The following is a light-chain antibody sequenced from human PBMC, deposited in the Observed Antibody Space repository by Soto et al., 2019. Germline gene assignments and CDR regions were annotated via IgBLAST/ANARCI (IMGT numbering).Light chain of an antibody. CDR1: QSVSSSS. Sequence: EIVLTQSPGSLSLSXGERAPLSXXXSQSVSSSSLVWYQQNPGQAPRLLIFAASSRATGIPDRFSGSGSGTDFTLTISRLEPEDFAVYYCQQYGSSPLTFGGGTKVDIK. CDR2: AAS. V-gene: IGKV3-20*01. J-gene: IGKJ4*01. CDR3: QQYGSSPLT.